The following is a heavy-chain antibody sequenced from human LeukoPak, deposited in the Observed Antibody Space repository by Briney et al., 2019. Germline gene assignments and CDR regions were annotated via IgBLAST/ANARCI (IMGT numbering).Heavy chain of an antibody. V-gene: IGHV4-34*01. CDR2: INHSGST. D-gene: IGHD1-1*01. CDR3: ARGGGLRRYVQPR. Sequence: SETLSLTCAVYGGSFSGYCWSWIRQPPGKGLEWIGEINHSGSTNYNPSLKSRVTISVDTSKNQFSLKLSSVTAADTAVYYCARGGGLRRYVQPRWGQGTLVTVSS. J-gene: IGHJ4*02. CDR1: GGSFSGYC.